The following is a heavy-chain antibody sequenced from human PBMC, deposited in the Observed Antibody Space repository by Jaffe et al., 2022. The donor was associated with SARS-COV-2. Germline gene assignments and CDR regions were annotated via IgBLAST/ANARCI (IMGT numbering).Heavy chain of an antibody. J-gene: IGHJ5*02. D-gene: IGHD2-15*01. V-gene: IGHV1-69*01. Sequence: QVQLVQSGAEVKKPGSSVKVSCKASGGTFSSYAISWVRQAPGQGLEWMGGIIPIFGTANYAQKFQGRVTITADESTSTAYMELSSLRSEDTAVYYCARARLPDIVVVVAASYDWFDPWGQGTLVTVSS. CDR2: IIPIFGTA. CDR1: GGTFSSYA. CDR3: ARARLPDIVVVVAASYDWFDP.